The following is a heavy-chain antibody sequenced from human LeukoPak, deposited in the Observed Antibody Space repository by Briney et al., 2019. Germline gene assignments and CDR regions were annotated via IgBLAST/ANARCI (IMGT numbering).Heavy chain of an antibody. J-gene: IGHJ4*02. CDR1: GFTFSSYA. CDR3: ARGLWFGELEYDY. CDR2: SSSSYI. D-gene: IGHD3-10*01. Sequence: GGSLRLSCAASGFTFSSYAMGWVRQAPGKGLEWVSSSSSSYIYYADSMKGRFTISRDNAKSSLYLEMNSLRAEDTAVYYCARGLWFGELEYDYWGQGTLVTVSS. V-gene: IGHV3-21*01.